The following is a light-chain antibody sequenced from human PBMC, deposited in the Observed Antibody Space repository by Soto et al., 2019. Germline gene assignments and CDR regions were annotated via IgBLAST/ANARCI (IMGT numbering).Light chain of an antibody. CDR3: QQFNSYPLT. J-gene: IGKJ4*01. CDR2: AAS. CDR1: QGISSY. Sequence: IQLPQSPSSLSASAGDRVTITCRASQGISSYLAWYQQKPGKAPKLLIYAASTLHSGVTSRFSGSGSCTDFTLTISILQAEDFANYYGQQFNSYPLTSGGGTKVEIK. V-gene: IGKV1-9*01.